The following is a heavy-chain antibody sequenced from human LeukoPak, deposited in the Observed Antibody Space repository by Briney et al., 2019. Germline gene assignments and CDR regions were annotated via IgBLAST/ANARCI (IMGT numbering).Heavy chain of an antibody. CDR2: IYYSGST. CDR1: GGSISSSSYY. D-gene: IGHD2-2*02. V-gene: IGHV4-39*01. Sequence: PSETLSLTCAVYGGSISSSSYYWGWIRQPPGKGLEWIGSIYYSGSTYYNPSLKSRVTISVDTSKNQFSLKLSSVTAADTAVYYCARQWLRTSCYTDWGQGTLVTVSS. CDR3: ARQWLRTSCYTD. J-gene: IGHJ4*02.